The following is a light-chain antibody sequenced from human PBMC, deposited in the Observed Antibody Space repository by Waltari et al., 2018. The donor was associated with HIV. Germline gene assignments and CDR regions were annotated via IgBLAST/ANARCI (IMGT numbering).Light chain of an antibody. J-gene: IGLJ3*02. V-gene: IGLV1-51*01. CDR2: DNK. CDR3: GTWDSSLSAGL. CDR1: SSNIGNNF. Sequence: QSVLTQPPSVSAAPGQKVTISCSGSSSNIGNNFVSWYQQLPGTAPKPLIYDNKKRPSGIPDRFSVSKSGTSATLGITGLQTGDEADYYCGTWDSSLSAGLFGGGTKLTVL.